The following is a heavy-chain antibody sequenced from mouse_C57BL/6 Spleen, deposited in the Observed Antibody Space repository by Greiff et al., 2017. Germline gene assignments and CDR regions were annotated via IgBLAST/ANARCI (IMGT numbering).Heavy chain of an antibody. CDR3: ARNDYGVEAMDY. D-gene: IGHD2-4*01. Sequence: VQLQESGAELARPGASVKMSCKASGYTFTSYTMHWVKQRPGQGLEWIGYINPSSGYTKYNQKFKDKATLTADKSSSTAYMQLSSLTSEDSAVYYCARNDYGVEAMDYWGQGTSVTVAS. V-gene: IGHV1-4*01. CDR2: INPSSGYT. CDR1: GYTFTSYT. J-gene: IGHJ4*01.